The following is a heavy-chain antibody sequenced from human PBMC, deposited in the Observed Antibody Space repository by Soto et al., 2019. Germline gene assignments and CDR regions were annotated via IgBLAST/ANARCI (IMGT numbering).Heavy chain of an antibody. D-gene: IGHD2-15*01. V-gene: IGHV3-21*01. Sequence: PGGSLRLSCAASGFTFSSYSMNWVRQAPGKGLEWVSSISSSSSYIYYADSVKGRFTISRDNAKNSLYLQMNSLRAEDTAVYYCARDWDIVILSVPIPNYNYGMDVWGQGTTVTVSS. CDR3: ARDWDIVILSVPIPNYNYGMDV. J-gene: IGHJ6*02. CDR1: GFTFSSYS. CDR2: ISSSSSYI.